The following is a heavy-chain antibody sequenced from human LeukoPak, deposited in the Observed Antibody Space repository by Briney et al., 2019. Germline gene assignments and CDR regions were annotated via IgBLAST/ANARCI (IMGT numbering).Heavy chain of an antibody. J-gene: IGHJ5*02. CDR3: ARIPSPGWFDP. V-gene: IGHV4-34*01. CDR1: GGSFSGYY. CDR2: INHSGST. Sequence: SETLSLTCAVYGGSFSGYYWSWIRQPPGKGLEWIGEINHSGSTNYNPSLKSRVTISVDTSKNQFSLKLTSVTAADTAVYYCARIPSPGWFDPWGQGTLVTVSS.